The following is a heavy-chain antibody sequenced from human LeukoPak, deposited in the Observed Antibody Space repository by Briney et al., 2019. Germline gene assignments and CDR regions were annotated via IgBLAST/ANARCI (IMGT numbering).Heavy chain of an antibody. J-gene: IGHJ2*01. CDR2: INWKTGNG. D-gene: IGHD5-24*01. CDR1: GFNFDGYA. CDR3: TRRAARWQFDL. V-gene: IGHV3-9*01. Sequence: GGSLRLSCAVSGFNFDGYAMHWVRQAPGRGLEWVSGINWKTGNGIYADSVKGRFTISRDNAKNSLYLQMSSLRAEDTALYYCTRRAARWQFDLWGRGTLLTVSS.